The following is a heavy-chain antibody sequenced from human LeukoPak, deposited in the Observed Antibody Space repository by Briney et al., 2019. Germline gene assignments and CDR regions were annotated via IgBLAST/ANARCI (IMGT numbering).Heavy chain of an antibody. J-gene: IGHJ4*02. D-gene: IGHD3-16*02. CDR1: GGSFSGYY. Sequence: SETLSLTCAVYGGSFSGYYWSWIRQPPGKGLEWIGEINHSGSTNYNPSLKSRVTISVDTSKNQFSLKLSSVTAADTAVYYCARGGPNYVWGSYRYSQYLDYWGQGTLVTVSS. CDR3: ARGGPNYVWGSYRYSQYLDY. CDR2: INHSGST. V-gene: IGHV4-34*01.